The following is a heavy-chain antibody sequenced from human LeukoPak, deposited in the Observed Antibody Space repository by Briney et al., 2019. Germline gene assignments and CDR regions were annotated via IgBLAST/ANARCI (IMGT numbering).Heavy chain of an antibody. Sequence: GESLKISRKSSGYIFSDFWIAWVRQMSGKGLEWRGIIYPGDSDTTYSPSFQAPVTPSPDKSISTAYPRSSSLKSPDTATYYLAMLGAFGG. J-gene: IGHJ6*01. D-gene: IGHD1-26*01. CDR2: IYPGDSDT. CDR3: AMLGAF. CDR1: GYIFSDFW. V-gene: IGHV5-51*01.